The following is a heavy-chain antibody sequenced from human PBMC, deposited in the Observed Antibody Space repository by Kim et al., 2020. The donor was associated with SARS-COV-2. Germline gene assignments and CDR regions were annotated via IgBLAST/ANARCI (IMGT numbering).Heavy chain of an antibody. CDR1: GGSFSGYY. D-gene: IGHD3-10*01. CDR2: INHSGST. Sequence: SETLSLTCAVYGGSFSGYYWSWIRQPPGKGLEWIGEINHSGSTNYNPSLKSRVTISVDTSKNQFSLKLSSVTAADTAVYYCARAGYKYYYGSGRPYGYGYWGQGTLVTVSS. V-gene: IGHV4-34*01. J-gene: IGHJ4*02. CDR3: ARAGYKYYYGSGRPYGYGY.